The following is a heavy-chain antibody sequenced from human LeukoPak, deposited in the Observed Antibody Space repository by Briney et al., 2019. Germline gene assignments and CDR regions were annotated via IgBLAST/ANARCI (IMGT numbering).Heavy chain of an antibody. CDR3: AKDRASGSGSYSYRGFDH. CDR2: IWYDGSNK. V-gene: IGHV3-33*06. CDR1: GFTFSSYG. D-gene: IGHD6-19*01. Sequence: GGSLRLSCAASGFTFSSYGMHWVRQAPGKGLEWVAVIWYDGSNKYYADSVKGRFTISRDNSKNTLYLQMNSLRAEDTAVYYCAKDRASGSGSYSYRGFDHWGQGTLVTVSS. J-gene: IGHJ5*02.